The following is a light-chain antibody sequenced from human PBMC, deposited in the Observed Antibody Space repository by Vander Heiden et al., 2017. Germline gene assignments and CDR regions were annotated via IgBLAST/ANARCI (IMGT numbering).Light chain of an antibody. Sequence: DIVMTQSPDSLAVSLAERATITCKHSQSVLYSSNNKNYLAWYQQKPEQPPMLLIGWACTREAGVPDRCSGSGSGTDFTLTSSSLQAEDVAVYYCQQDYSTPLTFGGGTRVEIK. CDR1: QSVLYSSNNKNY. CDR2: WAC. CDR3: QQDYSTPLT. J-gene: IGKJ4*01. V-gene: IGKV4-1*01.